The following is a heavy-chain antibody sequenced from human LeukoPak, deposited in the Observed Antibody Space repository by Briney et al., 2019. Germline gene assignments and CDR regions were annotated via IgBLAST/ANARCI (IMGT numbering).Heavy chain of an antibody. J-gene: IGHJ5*02. D-gene: IGHD3-22*01. Sequence: GGSQRLSCTASGFSFSSYWMTWVRQAPGKGLEWVANIKGDGSEKYYVDSVKGRFTISRDNAKNSLHLQMNSLRAEDTAVYYCARHPYDSRGYVTWGQGILVTVSS. CDR1: GFSFSSYW. CDR2: IKGDGSEK. CDR3: ARHPYDSRGYVT. V-gene: IGHV3-7*01.